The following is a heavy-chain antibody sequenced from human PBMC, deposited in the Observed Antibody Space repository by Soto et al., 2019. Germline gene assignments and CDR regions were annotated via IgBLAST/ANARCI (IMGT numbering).Heavy chain of an antibody. CDR1: GFTFSSYS. CDR3: AREDPWSANADDMDV. J-gene: IGHJ6*02. Sequence: EVQLVESGGGLVQPGGSLRLSCVASGFTFSSYSLNWVRQAPGKGLEWVSYISSSSGTIYYADSVKGRFTISRDNAENSLYLQMNSLRDDDTAVYYCAREDPWSANADDMDVWGQGNTVTVSS. CDR2: ISSSSGTI. V-gene: IGHV3-48*02. D-gene: IGHD3-3*01.